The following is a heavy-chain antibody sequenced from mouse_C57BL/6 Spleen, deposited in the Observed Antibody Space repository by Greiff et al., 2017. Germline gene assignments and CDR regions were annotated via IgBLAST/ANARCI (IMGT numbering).Heavy chain of an antibody. D-gene: IGHD1-1*01. CDR2: IRNKANGYTT. Sequence: EVKLMEPGGGLVQPGGSLSLSCAASGFTFTDYYMSWVRQPPGQALEWLGFIRNKANGYTTEYSASMKGRFTISRDTSQSILYLQMNALRAEDSATYYCARSHSCYCGSSYRYFDVWGTGTTVTVST. CDR1: GFTFTDYY. V-gene: IGHV7-3*01. CDR3: ARSHSCYCGSSYRYFDV. J-gene: IGHJ1*03.